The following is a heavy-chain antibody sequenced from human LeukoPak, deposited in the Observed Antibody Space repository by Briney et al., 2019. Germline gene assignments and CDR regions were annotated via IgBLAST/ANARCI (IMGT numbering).Heavy chain of an antibody. CDR3: TSSGSRWDYFDY. J-gene: IGHJ4*02. V-gene: IGHV3-15*05. Sequence: GGSLRLSCAASGFTFSKAWMIWVRQAPGKGLEWVARIKTKPEGGTTDYAAPVKGRFTISRDDSKNTLYLQMNSLKTEDTAVYYCTSSGSRWDYFDYWGQGSLATVSS. CDR1: GFTFSKAW. D-gene: IGHD4-23*01. CDR2: IKTKPEGGTT.